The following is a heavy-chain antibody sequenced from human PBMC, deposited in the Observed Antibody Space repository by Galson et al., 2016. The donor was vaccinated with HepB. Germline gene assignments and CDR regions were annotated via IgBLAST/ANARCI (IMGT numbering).Heavy chain of an antibody. J-gene: IGHJ4*02. D-gene: IGHD1-26*01. V-gene: IGHV3-48*01. CDR3: ARGGATRVDY. CDR1: GFTFSSYS. Sequence: SLRLSCAASGFTFSSYSMNWVRQAPGKGLEWVSYISSSSSTIYYTDSVKGRFTISRDNAQNSLYLQMNSLRAEDTAVYYCARGGATRVDYWGQGTLVTGSS. CDR2: ISSSSSTI.